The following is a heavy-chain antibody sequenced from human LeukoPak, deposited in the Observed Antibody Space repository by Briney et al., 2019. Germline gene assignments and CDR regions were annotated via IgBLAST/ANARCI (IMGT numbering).Heavy chain of an antibody. CDR3: AKGVGAKADY. D-gene: IGHD1-26*01. CDR2: IYRSGST. V-gene: IGHV4-30-2*01. CDR1: GGSISSGGYS. J-gene: IGHJ4*02. Sequence: PSETLSLTCAVSGGSISSGGYSWSWIRQPPGKGLEWIGYIYRSGSTYYNPSLRSRVSISVDRSKNQFSLKLSSVTAADTAVYYCAKGVGAKADYWGQGTLVTVYS.